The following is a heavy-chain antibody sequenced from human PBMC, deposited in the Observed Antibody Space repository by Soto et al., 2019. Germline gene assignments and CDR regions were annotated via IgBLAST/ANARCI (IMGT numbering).Heavy chain of an antibody. CDR2: IRSNAYGGTT. CDR1: GFTFGEYA. CDR3: TTTPNVPIDY. V-gene: IGHV3-49*04. J-gene: IGHJ4*02. Sequence: GGSLRLSCTASGFTFGEYALSWVRHAPGEGLEWVAFIRSNAYGGTTEYAASVRGRFTFSRDDSKGIAYLQMNSLKTEDTAVYYCTTTPNVPIDYWGQGTLVTVS. D-gene: IGHD6-6*01.